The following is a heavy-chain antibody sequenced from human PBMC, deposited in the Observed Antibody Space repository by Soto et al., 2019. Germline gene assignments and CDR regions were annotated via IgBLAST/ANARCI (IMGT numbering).Heavy chain of an antibody. Sequence: PGGSLRLSCAASGFTFSSYEMSWVRQAPGKGLEWVSYISSSGSTIYYADSVKGRFTISRDNAKNSLYLQMNSLRAEDTAVYYCARVFRTAMVLDYWGQGTLVTVSS. CDR1: GFTFSSYE. CDR3: ARVFRTAMVLDY. CDR2: ISSSGSTI. J-gene: IGHJ4*02. D-gene: IGHD5-18*01. V-gene: IGHV3-48*03.